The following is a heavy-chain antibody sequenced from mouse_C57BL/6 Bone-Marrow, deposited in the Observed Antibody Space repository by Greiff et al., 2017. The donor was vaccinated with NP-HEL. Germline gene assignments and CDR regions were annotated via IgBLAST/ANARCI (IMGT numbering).Heavy chain of an antibody. CDR1: GFTFSSYG. Sequence: EVKVVESGGDLVKPGGSLKLSCAASGFTFSSYGMSWVRQTPDKRLEWVATISSGGSYTYYPDSVKGRFTISRDNAKNTLYLQLSSLKSEDTALYYCARHRTTVVAGYYYAMDYWGQGTSVTVSS. J-gene: IGHJ4*01. CDR3: ARHRTTVVAGYYYAMDY. CDR2: ISSGGSYT. D-gene: IGHD1-1*01. V-gene: IGHV5-6*01.